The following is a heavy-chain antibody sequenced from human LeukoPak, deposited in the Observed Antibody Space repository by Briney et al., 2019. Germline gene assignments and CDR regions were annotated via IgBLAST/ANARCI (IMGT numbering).Heavy chain of an antibody. CDR1: GFTFSSYG. CDR3: ARCTSLWVVVGASDY. V-gene: IGHV3-30*03. CDR2: ISYDGSNK. J-gene: IGHJ4*02. Sequence: GGSLRLSCAAAGFTFSSYGMHWVRQAPGKGLEWLAVISYDGSNKYYADSVKGRFTISRDNSKNTLYLQMNSLRAEDTAMYYCARCTSLWVVVGASDYWGQGTLVTVSS. D-gene: IGHD2-15*01.